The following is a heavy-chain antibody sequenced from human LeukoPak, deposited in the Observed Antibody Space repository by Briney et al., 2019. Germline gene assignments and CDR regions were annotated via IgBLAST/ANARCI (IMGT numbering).Heavy chain of an antibody. CDR3: ARDALGYGDYYDY. V-gene: IGHV3-33*01. D-gene: IGHD4-17*01. CDR1: GFTFSSYG. Sequence: PGGSLRLSCAASGFTFSSYGMHWVRQAPGKGLEWVAVISYDGSNKYYADSVKGRFTISRDNSKNTLYLQMNSLRAEDTAVYYCARDALGYGDYYDYWGQGTLVTVSS. J-gene: IGHJ4*02. CDR2: ISYDGSNK.